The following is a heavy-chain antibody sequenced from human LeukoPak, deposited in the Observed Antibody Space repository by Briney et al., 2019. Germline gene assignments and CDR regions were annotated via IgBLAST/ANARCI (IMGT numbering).Heavy chain of an antibody. V-gene: IGHV3-9*01. D-gene: IGHD2-15*01. CDR3: AKTVVVAATEDEYCFDY. CDR2: ISWNSGSI. Sequence: GGSLRLSCAASGFTFDDYAMHWVRQAPGKGLEWVSGISWNSGSIGYADSVKGRFTISRDNAKNSLYLQMNSLRAEDTALYYCAKTVVVAATEDEYCFDYWGQGTLVTVSS. CDR1: GFTFDDYA. J-gene: IGHJ4*02.